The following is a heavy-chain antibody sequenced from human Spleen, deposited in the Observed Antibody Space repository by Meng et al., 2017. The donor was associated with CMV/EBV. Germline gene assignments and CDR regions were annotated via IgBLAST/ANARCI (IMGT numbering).Heavy chain of an antibody. CDR3: ARGRNYYDSSDSYYYFDY. D-gene: IGHD3-22*01. J-gene: IGHJ4*02. V-gene: IGHV4-34*01. CDR2: INHSGST. Sequence: GSFSGYYWNWIRQPPGKGLEWIGEINHSGSTNYNPSLKSRVTTSVDTSKNQFSLKLSFVTAADTAVYYCARGRNYYDSSDSYYYFDYWGRGTLVTVSS. CDR1: GSFSGYY.